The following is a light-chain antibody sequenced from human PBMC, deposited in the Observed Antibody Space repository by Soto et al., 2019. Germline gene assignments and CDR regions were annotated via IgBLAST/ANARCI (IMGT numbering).Light chain of an antibody. V-gene: IGKV3-15*01. CDR1: PSVGTN. CDR3: QHYNYWPPKT. J-gene: IGKJ1*01. Sequence: MTQSPSTLSVSPGERTTLSCRVSPSVGTNLAWYQQKPGQAPRLFIYGAYTRATGIPARFSGSGSGTDFTLTISSLQSEDFAVYYCQHYNYWPPKTFGQGTKVDI. CDR2: GAY.